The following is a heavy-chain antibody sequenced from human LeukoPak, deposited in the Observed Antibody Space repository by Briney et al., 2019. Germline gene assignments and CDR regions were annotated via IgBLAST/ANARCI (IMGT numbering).Heavy chain of an antibody. D-gene: IGHD3-22*01. CDR2: ISYDGSNK. V-gene: IGHV3-30*04. CDR3: AKARTYSSGYHYYDY. J-gene: IGHJ4*02. CDR1: GFTFNSYA. Sequence: GGSLRLSCAASGFTFNSYAMHWVRQAPGKGLEWVAVISYDGSNKYYADSVRGRFTISRDNSKNTLYLQVNSLRAEDTAVYYCAKARTYSSGYHYYDYWGQGTLVTVSS.